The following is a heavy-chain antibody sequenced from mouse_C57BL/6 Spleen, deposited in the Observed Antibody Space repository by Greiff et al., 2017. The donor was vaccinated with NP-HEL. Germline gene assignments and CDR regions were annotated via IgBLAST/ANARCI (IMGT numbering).Heavy chain of an antibody. CDR1: GYTFTDYE. Sequence: QVQLQQSGAELVRPGASVTLSCKASGYTFTDYEMHWVKQTPVHGLEWIGAIDPETGGTAYNQKFKGKAILTADKSSSTAYMELRSLTSEDSAVYYCTRGGIYYYGSSPYYFDYWGQGTTLTVSS. CDR3: TRGGIYYYGSSPYYFDY. J-gene: IGHJ2*01. CDR2: IDPETGGT. D-gene: IGHD1-1*01. V-gene: IGHV1-15*01.